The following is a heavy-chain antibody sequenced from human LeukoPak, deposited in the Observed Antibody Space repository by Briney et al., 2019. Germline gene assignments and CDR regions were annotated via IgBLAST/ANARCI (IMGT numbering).Heavy chain of an antibody. V-gene: IGHV4-34*01. D-gene: IGHD6-13*01. CDR2: INHSGST. J-gene: IGHJ4*02. CDR1: GGSFSGYY. Sequence: PSETLSLTCAVYGGSFSGYYWSWIRQPPGKGLEWIGEINHSGSTNYNPSLKSRVTISVDTSKNQFSLKLSSVTAADTAVYYCARGFRPLTLRSSWYPTGYFDYWGQGTLVTVSS. CDR3: ARGFRPLTLRSSWYPTGYFDY.